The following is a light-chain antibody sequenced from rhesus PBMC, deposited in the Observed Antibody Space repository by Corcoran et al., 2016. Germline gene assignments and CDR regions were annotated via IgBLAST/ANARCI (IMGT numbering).Light chain of an antibody. CDR3: QQYSSRPLT. CDR2: KAS. Sequence: DIQMTQSPSSLSASVGDTVTITCRASQGISSWLAWYQQKPGNTPKLLIYKASSLQSGVPSRFSGSGSGTVFTLTISSLQSEGFATYYCQQYSSRPLTFGGGTKVELK. V-gene: IGKV1-22*01. J-gene: IGKJ4*01. CDR1: QGISSW.